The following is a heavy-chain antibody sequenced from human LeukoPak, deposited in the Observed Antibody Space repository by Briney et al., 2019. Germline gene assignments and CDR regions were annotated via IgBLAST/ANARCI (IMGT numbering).Heavy chain of an antibody. CDR3: VRHDWFDP. V-gene: IGHV3-7*03. J-gene: IGHJ5*02. Sequence: PGGSLRLSCVVSGFTLSSDWMSWVRQAPGKGLEWVANIKKDGIEKYYVESVKGRFTISRDTSKNTLYLQMNSLRAEDTAIYYCVRHDWFDPWGQGTLVTVSS. CDR2: IKKDGIEK. CDR1: GFTLSSDW.